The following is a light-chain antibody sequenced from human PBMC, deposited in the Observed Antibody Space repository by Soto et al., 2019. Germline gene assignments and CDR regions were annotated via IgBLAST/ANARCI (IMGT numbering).Light chain of an antibody. Sequence: EIVMTQSPATLSVSPGERVTLSCRASQSISRGLAWYQQKPGQAPSLLIYDSSTRATGIPARFSGSGSGTEFTLTISSMQSEDFAVYYCQQYDNWPPVTFGQGTHLEIK. CDR3: QQYDNWPPVT. CDR2: DSS. J-gene: IGKJ5*01. V-gene: IGKV3-15*01. CDR1: QSISRG.